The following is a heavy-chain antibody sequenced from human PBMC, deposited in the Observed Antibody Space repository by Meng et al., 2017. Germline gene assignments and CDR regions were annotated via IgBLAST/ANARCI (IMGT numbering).Heavy chain of an antibody. J-gene: IGHJ4*02. CDR1: GFTFSSYA. Sequence: QVQRVVSGGGVVQPGRSLRLSCAASGFTFSSYAMHWVRQAPGKGLEWVAVISYDGSNKYYAYSVKGRFTISRDNSKNTLYLQMNSRRAEDTAVYYCAHFDYWGQGTLVTVSS. V-gene: IGHV3-30*01. CDR3: AHFDY. CDR2: ISYDGSNK.